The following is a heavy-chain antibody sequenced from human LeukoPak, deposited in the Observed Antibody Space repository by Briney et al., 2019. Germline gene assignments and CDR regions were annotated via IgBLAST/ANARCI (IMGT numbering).Heavy chain of an antibody. Sequence: ASVKVSCKASGYTFTSYGISWVRQAPGQGLEWMGWISAYNGNTNYAQKFQGRVTMTRDTSISTAYMELSRLRSDDTAVYYCARGSRKYYYYYYMDVWGKGTTVTVSS. J-gene: IGHJ6*03. CDR3: ARGSRKYYYYYYMDV. CDR2: ISAYNGNT. CDR1: GYTFTSYG. V-gene: IGHV1-18*01.